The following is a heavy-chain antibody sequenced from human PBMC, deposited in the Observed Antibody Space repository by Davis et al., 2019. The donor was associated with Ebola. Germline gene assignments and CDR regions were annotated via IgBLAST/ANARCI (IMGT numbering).Heavy chain of an antibody. CDR3: ARQSPYYYYGMDV. V-gene: IGHV4-59*08. CDR2: IYYSGST. CDR1: GGSISSYY. Sequence: GSLRLSCTVSGGSISSYYWSWIRQPPGKGLEWIGYIYYSGSTNYNPSLKSRVTISVDTSKNQFSLKLSSVTAADTAVYYCARQSPYYYYGMDVWGQGTTVTVSS. J-gene: IGHJ6*02.